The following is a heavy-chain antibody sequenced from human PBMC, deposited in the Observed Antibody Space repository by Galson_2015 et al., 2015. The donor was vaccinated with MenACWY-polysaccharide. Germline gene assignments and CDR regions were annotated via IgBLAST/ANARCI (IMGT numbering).Heavy chain of an antibody. Sequence: SLRLSCAASGFTPTTYAMSWVRQAPGKGLEWVSGISGSGRSTYYADSVKGRFTISRDYAKNTLYLQMSGLRVEDTAVYYCAKDQSVGSKDAPFDYWGQGTVVTVSS. D-gene: IGHD2-2*01. J-gene: IGHJ4*02. CDR2: ISGSGRST. V-gene: IGHV3-23*01. CDR1: GFTPTTYA. CDR3: AKDQSVGSKDAPFDY.